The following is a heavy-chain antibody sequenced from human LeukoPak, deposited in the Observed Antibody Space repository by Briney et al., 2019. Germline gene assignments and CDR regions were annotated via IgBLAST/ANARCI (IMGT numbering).Heavy chain of an antibody. Sequence: SETLSLTCTVSGGSISSGDYYWSWIRQPPGKGLEWIGYIYYSGSTYYNPSLKSRVTISVDTSKNQFSLKLSSVTAADTAVYYCARGGSYSSSWAGFDPWGQGTLVTVSS. J-gene: IGHJ5*02. CDR3: ARGGSYSSSWAGFDP. D-gene: IGHD6-13*01. V-gene: IGHV4-30-4*01. CDR1: GGSISSGDYY. CDR2: IYYSGST.